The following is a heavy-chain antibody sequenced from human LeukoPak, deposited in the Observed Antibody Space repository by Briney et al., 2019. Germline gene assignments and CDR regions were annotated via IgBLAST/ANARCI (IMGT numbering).Heavy chain of an antibody. Sequence: PSETLSLTCTVSGVSISSYYWSWVRQPAGKGLEWIGRIYASGNTNYNPSLKSRVTMSIDTSKNQFSLKVTSVTAADTAVYYCARVLTVTTWNKGSRGNWYFDLWGRGTLVTVSS. CDR1: GVSISSYY. CDR2: IYASGNT. J-gene: IGHJ2*01. V-gene: IGHV4-4*07. D-gene: IGHD4-11*01. CDR3: ARVLTVTTWNKGSRGNWYFDL.